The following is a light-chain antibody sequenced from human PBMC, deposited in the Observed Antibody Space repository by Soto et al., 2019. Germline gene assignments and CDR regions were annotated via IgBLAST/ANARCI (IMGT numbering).Light chain of an antibody. CDR3: QHFVGETFT. V-gene: IGKV3-20*01. Sequence: EIEMTQSPCTLSSSLGDGATXSCRASQSVSSSYIAWYQQIPGQTPSLLIYGASSGATGIPDGFSGSGSGTHFTLTISRLEPEDFAVYYCQHFVGETFTFGQGTRLEIK. CDR1: QSVSSSY. CDR2: GAS. J-gene: IGKJ5*01.